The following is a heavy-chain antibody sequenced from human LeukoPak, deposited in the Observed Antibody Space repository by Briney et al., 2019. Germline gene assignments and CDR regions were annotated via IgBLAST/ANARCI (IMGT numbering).Heavy chain of an antibody. CDR2: IRQDGSEK. J-gene: IGHJ4*02. CDR1: GFTFSNYW. CDR3: ARRSGPYMVRGVFDY. D-gene: IGHD3-10*01. Sequence: PGGSLRLSCAASGFTFSNYWMSWVRQAPGKGLEWVANIRQDGSEKYYVDSVKGRFTISRDTAKNSLYLQMNSLRAEDTAVYYCARRSGPYMVRGVFDYWGQGTLVTVSS. V-gene: IGHV3-7*01.